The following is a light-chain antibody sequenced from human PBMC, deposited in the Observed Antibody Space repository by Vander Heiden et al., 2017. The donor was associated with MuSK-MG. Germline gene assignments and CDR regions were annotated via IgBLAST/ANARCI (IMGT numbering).Light chain of an antibody. CDR2: AAS. Sequence: DIQMTQSPSSLSASVGDRVTITCRASQGISNYLAWYQQKPGKVPKLLIYAASTLQSGVPSRFSGSGSGTDFTLTMSSLQPEDVATYYCLRYNGARFTFGPGTRVDIK. V-gene: IGKV1-27*01. CDR1: QGISNY. CDR3: LRYNGARFT. J-gene: IGKJ3*01.